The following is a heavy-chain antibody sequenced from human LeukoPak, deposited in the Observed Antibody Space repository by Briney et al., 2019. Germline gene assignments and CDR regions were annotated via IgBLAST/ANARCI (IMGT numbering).Heavy chain of an antibody. Sequence: GGSLRLSCATSGFTLSSYSMNLVRQAPGKGLEWVSYISSGSTTIYYADSVKGRFTISRDNAKNSLYLQMNSLRAEDTAVYYCARDVEQWLVRVYYFDYWGQGTLVTVSS. CDR2: ISSGSTTI. V-gene: IGHV3-48*01. J-gene: IGHJ4*02. CDR1: GFTLSSYS. D-gene: IGHD6-19*01. CDR3: ARDVEQWLVRVYYFDY.